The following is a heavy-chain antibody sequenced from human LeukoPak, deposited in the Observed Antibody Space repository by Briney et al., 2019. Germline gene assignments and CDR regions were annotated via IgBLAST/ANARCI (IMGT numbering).Heavy chain of an antibody. CDR3: ARARGRSTSSYYYYGMDV. J-gene: IGHJ6*02. V-gene: IGHV1-69*04. CDR2: IIPILGIA. D-gene: IGHD2-2*01. CDR1: GGTFSSYA. Sequence: SVKASCKASGGTFSSYAISWVRQAPGQGLEWMGRIIPILGIANYAQKFQGRVTITADKSTSTAYMELSSLRSEDTAVYYCARARGRSTSSYYYYGMDVWGQGTTVTVSS.